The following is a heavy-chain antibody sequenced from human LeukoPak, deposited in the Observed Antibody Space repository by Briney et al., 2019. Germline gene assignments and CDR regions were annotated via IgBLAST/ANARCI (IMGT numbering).Heavy chain of an antibody. CDR3: AKDPYDYVWGSYRPHDAFDI. D-gene: IGHD3-16*02. J-gene: IGHJ3*02. CDR1: GFTFSSYA. CDR2: ISGSGGGT. V-gene: IGHV3-23*01. Sequence: GGSLRLSCAASGFTFSSYAMSWVRQAPGKGLDWVSAISGSGGGTYYADSVKGRFTISRDNSKNTLYLQMNSLRAEDTAVSYCAKDPYDYVWGSYRPHDAFDIWGQGTMVTVSS.